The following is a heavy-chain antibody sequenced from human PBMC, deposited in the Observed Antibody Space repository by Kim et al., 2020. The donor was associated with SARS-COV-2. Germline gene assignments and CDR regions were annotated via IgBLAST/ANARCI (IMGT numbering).Heavy chain of an antibody. CDR1: GYTFTSYG. V-gene: IGHV1-18*04. D-gene: IGHD3-3*01. CDR2: ISAYNGNT. J-gene: IGHJ6*02. CDR3: ARDPSKNYDFWSGYGSYYYYYGMDV. Sequence: ASVKVSCKASGYTFTSYGISWVRQAPGQGLEWMGWISAYNGNTNYAQKLQGRVTMTTDTSTSTAYMELRSLRSDDTAVYYCARDPSKNYDFWSGYGSYYYYYGMDVWGQGTTVTVSS.